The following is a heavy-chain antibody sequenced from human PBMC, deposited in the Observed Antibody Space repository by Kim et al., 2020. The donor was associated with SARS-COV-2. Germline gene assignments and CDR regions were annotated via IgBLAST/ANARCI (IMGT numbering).Heavy chain of an antibody. V-gene: IGHV1-3*01. CDR3: AREGSGSYNWLDP. J-gene: IGHJ5*02. D-gene: IGHD3-10*01. Sequence: YSQNFHGRVTITRGTSATTAYMELSSLTSKDTAVYYCAREGSGSYNWLDPWGQGTLVTVSS.